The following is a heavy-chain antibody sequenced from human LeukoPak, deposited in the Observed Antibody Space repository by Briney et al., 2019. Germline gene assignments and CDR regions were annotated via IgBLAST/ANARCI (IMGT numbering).Heavy chain of an antibody. Sequence: SETLSLTCTVSGGSISSSSYYWGWIRQPPGKGLEWIGSIYYSGSTYYNPSLKSRVTISVDTSKNQFSLKLTSVTAADTAVYYCAREHGIVGIVWGQGTTVTVSS. CDR3: AREHGIVGIV. D-gene: IGHD3-22*01. CDR1: GGSISSSSYY. V-gene: IGHV4-39*02. J-gene: IGHJ6*02. CDR2: IYYSGST.